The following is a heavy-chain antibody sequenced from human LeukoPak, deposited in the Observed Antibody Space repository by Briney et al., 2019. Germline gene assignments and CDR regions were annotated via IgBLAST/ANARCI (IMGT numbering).Heavy chain of an antibody. V-gene: IGHV3-7*01. D-gene: IGHD3-10*01. Sequence: PGQSLRLSCTASGFSFADNAMSWVRQAPGKGLEWVANVNEGGSDKYYVGSVKGRFTISRDNAKNSLYLQMNSLRVEDTAVYYCARDVGRGFDYWGQGTLVTVSS. CDR2: VNEGGSDK. CDR3: ARDVGRGFDY. CDR1: GFSFADNA. J-gene: IGHJ4*02.